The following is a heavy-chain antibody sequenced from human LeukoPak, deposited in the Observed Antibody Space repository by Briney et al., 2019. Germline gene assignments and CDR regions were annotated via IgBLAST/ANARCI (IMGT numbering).Heavy chain of an antibody. D-gene: IGHD6-19*01. CDR2: INHSGST. J-gene: IGHJ5*02. V-gene: IGHV4-34*01. CDR3: ARAMAGGAVADNWFDP. CDR1: GGSFSGYY. Sequence: SETLSLTCAVYGGSFSGYYWSWIRQPPGKGLEWIGEINHSGSTNYNPSLKSRVTISVDTSKNQFSLKLNSVTAADTAVYYCARAMAGGAVADNWFDPWGQGTLVTVSS.